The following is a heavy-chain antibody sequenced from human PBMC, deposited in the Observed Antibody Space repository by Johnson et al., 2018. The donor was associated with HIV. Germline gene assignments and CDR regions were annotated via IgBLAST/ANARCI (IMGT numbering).Heavy chain of an antibody. CDR1: GFTVSSNY. CDR2: SGSGGSK. Sequence: EVQLVESGGGLVQPGGSLRLSCAASGFTVSSNYMSWVRQAPGKGLEWVSSISGSGGSKYYADSAKGRFTISRDNSKNSLFLQMNSLRVEDTAVYYCARSGGYPNAFDVWGQGTMVTVSS. J-gene: IGHJ3*01. D-gene: IGHD6-13*01. V-gene: IGHV3-66*01. CDR3: ARSGGYPNAFDV.